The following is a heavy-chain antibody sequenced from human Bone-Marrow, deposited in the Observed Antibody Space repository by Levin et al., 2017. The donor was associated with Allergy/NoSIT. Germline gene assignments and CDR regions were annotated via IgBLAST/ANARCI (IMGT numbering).Heavy chain of an antibody. V-gene: IGHV4-39*01. CDR3: ARRNYPYYFDC. D-gene: IGHD4-11*01. CDR1: GGSISSSPSF. CDR2: ITYNGNT. Sequence: SETLSLTCTVSGGSISSSPSFWGWIRQPPGTGLEWIAIITYNGNTYYDPSLKSRVTVSVDTSKNQFSLKLTSVTAADTAVYFCARRNYPYYFDCWGQGTQVTVSS. J-gene: IGHJ4*02.